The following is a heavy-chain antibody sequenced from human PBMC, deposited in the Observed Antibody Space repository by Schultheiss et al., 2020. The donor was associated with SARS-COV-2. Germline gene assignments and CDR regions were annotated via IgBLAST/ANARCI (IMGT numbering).Heavy chain of an antibody. V-gene: IGHV4-4*07. J-gene: IGHJ4*02. CDR2: IYTSGST. CDR3: ARDRDYYDSSSYPLV. CDR1: GGSISSYY. D-gene: IGHD3-22*01. Sequence: SQTLSLTCTVSGGSISSYYWSWIRQPAGKGLEWIGRIYTSGSTNYNPSLKSRVTISVDTSKNQFSLKLSSVTAADTAVYYCARDRDYYDSSSYPLVWGQGTLVTVSS.